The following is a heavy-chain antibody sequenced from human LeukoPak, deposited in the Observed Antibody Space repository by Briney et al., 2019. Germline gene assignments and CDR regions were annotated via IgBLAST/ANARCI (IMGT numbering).Heavy chain of an antibody. Sequence: SETLSLTCTVTGGSISSSSYYWGWIRQPPGKGLEWIGSIYYSGSTYYYPSLKSRVTISVDTSKNQFSLKLSSVTAADTAVYYCARLARVGSYYFDYWGQGTLVTVSS. CDR1: GGSISSSSYY. V-gene: IGHV4-39*01. J-gene: IGHJ4*02. D-gene: IGHD4-23*01. CDR3: ARLARVGSYYFDY. CDR2: IYYSGST.